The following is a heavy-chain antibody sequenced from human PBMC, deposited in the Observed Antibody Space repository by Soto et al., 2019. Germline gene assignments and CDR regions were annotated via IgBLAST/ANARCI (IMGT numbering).Heavy chain of an antibody. CDR1: GYNFTAFC. CDR3: AKLGFPGAIYFDS. CDR2: IHPLDSET. J-gene: IGHJ4*02. Sequence: GESVKISCKVSGYNFTAFCLGWVRQMPGKGLEWMANIHPLDSETNYGPSFQGQVTISADKSITTAFLHWSNLKASDTGIYFCAKLGFPGAIYFDSWGQGRLMTF. V-gene: IGHV5-51*01. D-gene: IGHD6-25*01.